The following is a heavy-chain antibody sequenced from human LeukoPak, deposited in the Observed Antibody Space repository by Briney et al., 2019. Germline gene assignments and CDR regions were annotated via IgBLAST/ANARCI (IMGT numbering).Heavy chain of an antibody. J-gene: IGHJ4*02. CDR3: ARAVVVIAAPYYFDH. D-gene: IGHD2-21*01. CDR1: DGSVNSGDFY. V-gene: IGHV4-30-4*01. CDR2: IYYSGGA. Sequence: SETLSLTCTVSDGSVNSGDFYWSWIRQPPGKGLEWIGSIYYSGGAYYNSSLQSRLTLSIDTSKNQFSLKLSSVTAADTAVYYCARAVVVIAAPYYFDHWGLGTPVTVSS.